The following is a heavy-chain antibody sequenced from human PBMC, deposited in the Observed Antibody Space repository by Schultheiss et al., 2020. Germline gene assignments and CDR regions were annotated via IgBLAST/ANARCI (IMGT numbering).Heavy chain of an antibody. D-gene: IGHD4-17*01. CDR2: IYYSGST. V-gene: IGHV4-31*03. J-gene: IGHJ3*02. CDR3: ARGRYDYGDYDAFDI. Sequence: SQTLSLTCTVSGGSISSGGYYWSWIRQHPGKGLEWIGYIYYSGSTYYNPSLKSRVTISLDTSKNQFSLKLSSVTAADTAVYYCARGRYDYGDYDAFDIWGQGTMVTVSS. CDR1: GGSISSGGYY.